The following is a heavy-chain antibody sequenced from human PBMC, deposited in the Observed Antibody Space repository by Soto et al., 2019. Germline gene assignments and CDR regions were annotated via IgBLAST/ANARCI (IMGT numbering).Heavy chain of an antibody. CDR3: ARSEMITFGGVRGRDV. V-gene: IGHV1-69*13. CDR2: IIPIFGTA. Sequence: ASVKVSCKASGGTFSSYAISWVRQAPGQGLEWMGGIIPIFGTANYAQKFQGRVTITADESTSTAYMELSSLRPEDTAVYYCARSEMITFGGVRGRDVWGQGNTVTVSS. J-gene: IGHJ6*02. D-gene: IGHD3-16*01. CDR1: GGTFSSYA.